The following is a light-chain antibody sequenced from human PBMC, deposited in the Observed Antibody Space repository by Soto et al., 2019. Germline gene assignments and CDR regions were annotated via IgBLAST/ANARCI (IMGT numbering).Light chain of an antibody. J-gene: IGLJ3*02. V-gene: IGLV2-11*01. Sequence: HSALTQPRSVSGSPGQSVTISCTGTSSNVGAYNYVSWYQQYPGKGPRLMIYDVSKWPSGVPDRFSGSKSGNTASLTISGLQAEDEADYYCCSYAGNSLWVFGGGTQLTVL. CDR3: CSYAGNSLWV. CDR2: DVS. CDR1: SSNVGAYNY.